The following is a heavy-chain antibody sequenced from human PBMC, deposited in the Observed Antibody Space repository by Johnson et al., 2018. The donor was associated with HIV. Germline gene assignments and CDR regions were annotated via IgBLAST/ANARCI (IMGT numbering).Heavy chain of an antibody. V-gene: IGHV3-30-3*01. CDR2: ISYDGSNK. CDR1: GFTFSSYA. D-gene: IGHD3-10*01. Sequence: QVLLVESGGGVVQPGRSLRLSCAASGFTFSSYAMHWVRQAPGKGLEWVSVISYDGSNKYYADSVKGRFTISRDNSKNTLFLQMDSLKTEDTAVYYCAKEGKFLAGAENVFIFWGQGKMVTVSS. CDR3: AKEGKFLAGAENVFIF. J-gene: IGHJ3*01.